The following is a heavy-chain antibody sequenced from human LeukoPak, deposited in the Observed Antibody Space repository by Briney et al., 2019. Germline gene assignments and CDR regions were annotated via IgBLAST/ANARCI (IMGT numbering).Heavy chain of an antibody. CDR3: AKDIGITMIVVALDP. Sequence: PSETLSLTCTVSGGSISSYYWSWVRQAPGKGLEWVAIIRYDGSNKYYADSVKGRFTISRDNSKNTLYLQMNSLRAEDTAVYYCAKDIGITMIVVALDPWGQGTLVTVSS. CDR1: GGSISSYY. V-gene: IGHV3-30*02. CDR2: IRYDGSNK. D-gene: IGHD3-22*01. J-gene: IGHJ5*02.